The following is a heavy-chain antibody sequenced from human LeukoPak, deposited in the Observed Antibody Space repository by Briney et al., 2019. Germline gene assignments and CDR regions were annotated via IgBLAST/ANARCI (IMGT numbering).Heavy chain of an antibody. D-gene: IGHD4-23*01. CDR1: GFTVSSYG. CDR2: IWYDGSNK. J-gene: IGHJ3*02. Sequence: GGSLRLSCAASGFTVSSYGVQWVRQAPGKGLGWVAAIWYDGSNKYYADSVKGRFTISRDNSKNTLYLQMNSLRAEDTAVYYCARDGYGGNPPDAFDIWGQGTMVTVSS. CDR3: ARDGYGGNPPDAFDI. V-gene: IGHV3-30*19.